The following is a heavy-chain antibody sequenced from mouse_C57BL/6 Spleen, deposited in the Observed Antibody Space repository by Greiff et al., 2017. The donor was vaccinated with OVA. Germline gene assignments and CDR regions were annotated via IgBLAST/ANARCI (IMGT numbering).Heavy chain of an antibody. CDR2: INPGSGST. Sequence: QVQLQQSGAELVRPGTSVKVSCKASGYAFTNYLIEWVKQRPGQGLEWIGVINPGSGSTNYNEKFKGKATLTADKSSSTAYMQLSSLTSEDSAVYFCARSDYGKGAPDYWGQGTTLTVSS. J-gene: IGHJ2*01. CDR1: GYAFTNYL. D-gene: IGHD2-1*01. V-gene: IGHV1-54*01. CDR3: ARSDYGKGAPDY.